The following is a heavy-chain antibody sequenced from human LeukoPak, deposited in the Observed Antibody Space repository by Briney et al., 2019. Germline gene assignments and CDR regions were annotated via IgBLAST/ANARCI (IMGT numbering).Heavy chain of an antibody. CDR3: ASGRFYDTSGYRPFDY. CDR1: GFTFSSYG. D-gene: IGHD3-22*01. J-gene: IGHJ4*02. CDR2: IWYDGSNK. Sequence: QPGRSLRLSCAASGFTFSSYGMHWVRQAPGKGLEWVAVIWYDGSNKYYADSVKGRFTISRDNSKNTLYLQMNSLRAEDTAVYYCASGRFYDTSGYRPFDYWGQGTLVTVSS. V-gene: IGHV3-33*01.